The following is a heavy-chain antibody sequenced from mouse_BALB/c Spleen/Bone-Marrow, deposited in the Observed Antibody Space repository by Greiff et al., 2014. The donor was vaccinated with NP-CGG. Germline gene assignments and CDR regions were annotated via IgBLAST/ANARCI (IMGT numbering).Heavy chain of an antibody. D-gene: IGHD1-1*01. Sequence: VQLQQSGPELVKPGASVKISCKASGYKFNDYTMHWVKQRHGKGLEWIGGFNPEIGSTSYNQKFKGKASLTANTSSTTAYLELRSLTSEDSAVYYGGSDRWDYWGQGTSLTVSS. V-gene: IGHV1-18*01. CDR1: GYKFNDYT. CDR2: FNPEIGST. J-gene: IGHJ2*02. CDR3: GSDRWDY.